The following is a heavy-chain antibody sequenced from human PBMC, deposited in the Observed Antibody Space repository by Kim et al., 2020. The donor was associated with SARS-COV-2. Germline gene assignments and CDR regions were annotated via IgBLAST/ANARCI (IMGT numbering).Heavy chain of an antibody. CDR2: INAGNGNT. D-gene: IGHD3-10*01. CDR1: GYTFTSYA. CDR3: ARGFDYYGSGSYYIIPWGDYYYGMAV. J-gene: IGHJ6*02. Sequence: ASVKVSCKASGYTFTSYAMHWVRQAPGQRLEWMGWINAGNGNTKYSQKFQGRVTITRDTSASTAYMELSSLRSEDTAVYYCARGFDYYGSGSYYIIPWGDYYYGMAVWGHLTTVTVSS. V-gene: IGHV1-3*01.